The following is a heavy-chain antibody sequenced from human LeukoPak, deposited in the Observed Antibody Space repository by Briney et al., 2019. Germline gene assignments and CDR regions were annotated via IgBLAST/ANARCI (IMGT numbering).Heavy chain of an antibody. Sequence: GGSLRLSCAASGFSFSRYDIHWVRQAPGKGLEWVAFIRYDGSNKNYADSVKGRFTISRDNFMSTVYLQMNSLRAEDTAVYYCAKDRQTVTIFGVVNTPRANFDYWGQGTLVTVSS. D-gene: IGHD3-3*01. J-gene: IGHJ4*02. CDR2: IRYDGSNK. V-gene: IGHV3-30*02. CDR1: GFSFSRYD. CDR3: AKDRQTVTIFGVVNTPRANFDY.